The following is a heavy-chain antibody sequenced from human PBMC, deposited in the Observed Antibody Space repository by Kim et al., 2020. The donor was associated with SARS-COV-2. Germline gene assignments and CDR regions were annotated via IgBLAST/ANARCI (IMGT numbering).Heavy chain of an antibody. CDR1: GFTFSSYA. V-gene: IGHV3-23*01. CDR2: ISGSGGST. Sequence: GGSLRLSCAASGFTFSSYAMSWVRQAPGKGLEWVSAISGSGGSTYYADSVKGRFTISRDNSKNTLYLQMNSLRAEDTAVYYCAKFFYGSGLGGMDVWGQGTTVTVSS. D-gene: IGHD3-10*01. J-gene: IGHJ6*02. CDR3: AKFFYGSGLGGMDV.